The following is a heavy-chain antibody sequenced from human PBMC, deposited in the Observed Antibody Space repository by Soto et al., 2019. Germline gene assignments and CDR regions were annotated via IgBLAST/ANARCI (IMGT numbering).Heavy chain of an antibody. D-gene: IGHD2-2*01. CDR3: ARVGRGKGYCSSTSCSGDAFDI. CDR1: GYTFTSYG. CDR2: ISAYNGNT. Sequence: QVQLVQSGAEVKKPGASVKVSCKASGYTFTSYGISWVRQAPGQGLEWMGWISAYNGNTNYAQKLQGRVTMTTDTSTSTAYMELRSLRSDDTAVYYCARVGRGKGYCSSTSCSGDAFDIWGQGTMVTVSS. J-gene: IGHJ3*02. V-gene: IGHV1-18*04.